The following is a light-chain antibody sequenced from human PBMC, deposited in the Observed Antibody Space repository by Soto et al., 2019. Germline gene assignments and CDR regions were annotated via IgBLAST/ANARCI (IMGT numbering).Light chain of an antibody. J-gene: IGKJ1*01. CDR1: RRVSSSK. Sequence: PGPRATLSCTGGRRVSSSKFAWYQQKPAQAPRLLIYDVSNRATGIPARFSGSGSGTDFTLTISSLEPEDFAVYFCQQYDTEPRTFGQGTKVDIK. V-gene: IGKV3-20*01. CDR2: DVS. CDR3: QQYDTEPRT.